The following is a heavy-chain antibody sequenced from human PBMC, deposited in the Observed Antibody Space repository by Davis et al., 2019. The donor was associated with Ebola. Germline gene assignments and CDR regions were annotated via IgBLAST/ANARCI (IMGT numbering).Heavy chain of an antibody. V-gene: IGHV3-7*01. CDR1: GFTFSSYW. J-gene: IGHJ4*02. CDR3: ARGSSGGYYHPDPTLADY. CDR2: IKQDGSEK. Sequence: GESLKIYCAASGFTFSSYWMSWVRQAPGKGLEWVANIKQDGSEKYYVDSVKGRFTISRDNAKNSLYLQMNSLRAEDTAVYYCARGSSGGYYHPDPTLADYWGQGTLVTVSS. D-gene: IGHD1-26*01.